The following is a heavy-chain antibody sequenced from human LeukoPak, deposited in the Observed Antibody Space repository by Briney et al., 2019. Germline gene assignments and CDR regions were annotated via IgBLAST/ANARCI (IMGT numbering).Heavy chain of an antibody. CDR2: IYTSGST. J-gene: IGHJ6*02. CDR3: ARVSSGYYYVHPIYCMDV. Sequence: SETLSLTCTVSGGSISSYYWSWIRQPAGKGREWIGRIYTSGSTNYNPSLKSRVPMSVVTSKTQFFCKLSSCAAADRAVFSCARVSSGYYYVHPIYCMDVGGQGTAV. CDR1: GGSISSYY. V-gene: IGHV4-4*07. D-gene: IGHD3-22*01.